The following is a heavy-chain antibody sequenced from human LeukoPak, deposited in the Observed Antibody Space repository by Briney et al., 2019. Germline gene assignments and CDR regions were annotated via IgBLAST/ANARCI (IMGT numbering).Heavy chain of an antibody. D-gene: IGHD5-24*01. CDR3: ARATWDGSYYFDY. CDR2: IRYDGSNK. V-gene: IGHV3-30*02. J-gene: IGHJ4*02. Sequence: GGSLRLSRAASGFTFSSYGMHWVRQAPGKGLEGVAFIRYDGSNKYYADSVKGRFTISRDNSKNTLYLQMNSLRAEDTAVYYCARATWDGSYYFDYWGQGTLVTVSS. CDR1: GFTFSSYG.